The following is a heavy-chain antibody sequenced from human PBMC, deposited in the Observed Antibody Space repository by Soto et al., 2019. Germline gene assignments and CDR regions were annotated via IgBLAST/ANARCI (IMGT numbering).Heavy chain of an antibody. CDR3: ARDGYCVSTPCYFVPDV. J-gene: IGHJ6*02. Sequence: EVQVVESGGGLVQPGGSLRLSCAASGFTFSRYGMNWVRQAPGKGLEWVAYISSSSSTIYYADSVKGRFTISRDNAKNSLYLQMNSLRDQDTAVYYCARDGYCVSTPCYFVPDVWGPGTTVTVSS. CDR2: ISSSSSTI. D-gene: IGHD2-2*03. CDR1: GFTFSRYG. V-gene: IGHV3-48*02.